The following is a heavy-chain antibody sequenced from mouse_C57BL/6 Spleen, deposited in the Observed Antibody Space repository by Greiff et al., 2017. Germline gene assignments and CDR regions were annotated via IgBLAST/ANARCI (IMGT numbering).Heavy chain of an antibody. D-gene: IGHD1-1*02. CDR3: AREGGYWYFDV. CDR2: ISYDGSN. J-gene: IGHJ1*03. V-gene: IGHV3-6*01. CDR1: GYSITSGYY. Sequence: VQLKQSGPGLVKPSQSLSLTCSVTGYSITSGYYWNWIRQFPGNKLEWMGYISYDGSNNYNPSLKNRISITRDTSKNQFFLKLNSVTTEDTATYYCAREGGYWYFDVWGTGTTVTVSS.